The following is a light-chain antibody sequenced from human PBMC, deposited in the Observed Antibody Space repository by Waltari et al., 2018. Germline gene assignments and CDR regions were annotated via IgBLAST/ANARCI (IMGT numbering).Light chain of an antibody. CDR2: GAS. V-gene: IGKV3-20*01. CDR1: QSVSSSY. CDR3: QQYGSSPWT. J-gene: IGKJ1*01. Sequence: EIVLTQSPSTLSSSPGERATLSYRASQSVSSSYLAWYQQKPGQAPRVLIHGASNRATGIPDRFSGSGSGTDFTLTISRLEPEDFAVYYCQQYGSSPWTFGQGTKVEIK.